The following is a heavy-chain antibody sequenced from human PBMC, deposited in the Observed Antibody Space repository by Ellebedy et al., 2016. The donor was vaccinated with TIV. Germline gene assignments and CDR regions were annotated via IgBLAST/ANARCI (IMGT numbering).Heavy chain of an antibody. CDR3: ARGYASQNY. J-gene: IGHJ4*02. CDR2: IKQDGSEK. CDR1: GFTLSSYS. V-gene: IGHV3-7*01. Sequence: PGGSLRLSCAASGFTLSSYSMNWVRQAPGKGLEWVANIKQDGSEKYYVDSVKGRFTISRDNSKNSLYLQMNSLRAEDTAVYYCARGYASQNYWGQGTLVTVSS. D-gene: IGHD2-8*01.